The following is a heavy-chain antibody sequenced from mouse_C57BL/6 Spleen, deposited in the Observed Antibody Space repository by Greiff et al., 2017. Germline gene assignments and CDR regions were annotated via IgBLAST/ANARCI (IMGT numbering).Heavy chain of an antibody. CDR1: GYAFSSSC. Sequence: VQLQQSGPELVKPGASVKISCKASGYAFSSSCMNWVKQRPGKGLEWIGRIYPGDGDTNYNGKFKGKATLTADKSSSTAYMQLSSLTSEDSAVYFCARVVAYGDAMDYWGQGTSVTVSS. V-gene: IGHV1-82*01. J-gene: IGHJ4*01. D-gene: IGHD1-1*01. CDR2: IYPGDGDT. CDR3: ARVVAYGDAMDY.